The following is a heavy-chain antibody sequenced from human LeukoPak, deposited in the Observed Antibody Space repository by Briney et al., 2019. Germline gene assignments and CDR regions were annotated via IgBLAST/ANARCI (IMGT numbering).Heavy chain of an antibody. CDR1: GFTFSRDW. Sequence: PGGSLRLSCAASGFTFSRDWMHWVRQAPGKGLVWVSRIHSDGSSTSYADSVKGRFTMSRDNAKNTLYLQMNSLRAEDTAVYYCARGWITAGAYYDYWGQGTLVTVSS. V-gene: IGHV3-74*01. J-gene: IGHJ4*02. CDR2: IHSDGSST. D-gene: IGHD6-13*01. CDR3: ARGWITAGAYYDY.